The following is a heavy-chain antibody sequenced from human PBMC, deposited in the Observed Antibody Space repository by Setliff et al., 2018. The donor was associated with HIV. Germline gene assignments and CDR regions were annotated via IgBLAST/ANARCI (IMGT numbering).Heavy chain of an antibody. D-gene: IGHD6-6*01. V-gene: IGHV3-23*01. CDR1: GFTFSSYA. J-gene: IGHJ6*02. CDR3: ARDFYSSTSGAVPD. Sequence: GSLRLSCAASGFTFSSYAMSWVRQAPGKGLEWVSAISGSRGSTFYADSVKGRFTISRDNSKNTLYLQMNSLRVEDAAVYYCARDFYSSTSGAVPDWGQGTAVTVSS. CDR2: ISGSRGST.